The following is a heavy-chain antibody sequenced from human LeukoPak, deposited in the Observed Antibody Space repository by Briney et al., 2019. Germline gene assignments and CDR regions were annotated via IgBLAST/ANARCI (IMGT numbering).Heavy chain of an antibody. CDR3: ARVHTGSFYYGDY. CDR2: INRSGST. Sequence: KPSETLSLTCAVYGGSFSGYYWSWIRQPPGKGLEWLGEINRSGSTNYNPSLKSRVTISVDTSKNQFSLKLSSVTAADTAVYYCARVHTGSFYYGDYWGQGTLVSVSS. J-gene: IGHJ4*02. CDR1: GGSFSGYY. D-gene: IGHD1-26*01. V-gene: IGHV4-34*01.